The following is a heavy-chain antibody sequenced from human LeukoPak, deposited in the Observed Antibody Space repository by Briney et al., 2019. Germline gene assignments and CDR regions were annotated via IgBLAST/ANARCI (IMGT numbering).Heavy chain of an antibody. CDR1: GGSIRSYS. CDR2: IYYSGST. Sequence: SETLSLTCTVSGGSIRSYSWSWIRQPPGKGLEWIGYIYYSGSTNYNPSLKSRVTISVDTSKNQFSLKLSSVTAADTAVYYCAREAYSGYDWGGYYYYGMDVWGQGTTVTVSS. CDR3: AREAYSGYDWGGYYYYGMDV. J-gene: IGHJ6*02. V-gene: IGHV4-59*01. D-gene: IGHD5-12*01.